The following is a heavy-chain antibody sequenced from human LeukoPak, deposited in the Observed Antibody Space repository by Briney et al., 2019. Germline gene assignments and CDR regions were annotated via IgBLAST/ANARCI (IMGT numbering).Heavy chain of an antibody. CDR3: ARGRGPVTNFDY. CDR2: IYTSGST. Sequence: ASETLSLTCTVSGGSISSYYWSWIRQPAGKGLEWIGRIYTSGSTNYNPSLKSRVTISVDKSKNQFSLKLSSVTAADTAVYYCARGRGPVTNFDYWGQGTLVTVSS. J-gene: IGHJ4*02. D-gene: IGHD4-17*01. V-gene: IGHV4-4*07. CDR1: GGSISSYY.